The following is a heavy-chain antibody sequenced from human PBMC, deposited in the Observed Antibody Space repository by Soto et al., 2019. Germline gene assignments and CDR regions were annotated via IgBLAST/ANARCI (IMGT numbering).Heavy chain of an antibody. J-gene: IGHJ4*02. CDR1: GGSISTGGYY. CDR2: IYYSGST. V-gene: IGHV4-31*03. Sequence: QVQLQESGPGLVKPSQTLSLTCTVSGGSISTGGYYWSWIRQHPGKGLEWIGYIYYSGSTYYNPSLESRVTMAVDTSNNQFSLTLSSVTAADTAVYYCARHHDSSWSRDLYWGQGTLVTVSS. CDR3: ARHHDSSWSRDLY. D-gene: IGHD6-13*01.